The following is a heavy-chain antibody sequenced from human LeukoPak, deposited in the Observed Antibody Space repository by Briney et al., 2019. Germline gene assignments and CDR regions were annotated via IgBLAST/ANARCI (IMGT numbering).Heavy chain of an antibody. CDR1: GGSFSSYY. Sequence: PSETLSLICAVYGGSFSSYYWSWIRQPAGKGLEWIGRIHTSGSINYNPSLKSRVTMSVDTSKNQFSLSLTSVTAADTAMYYCARLRYDNSGYYYGSYYYMDVWGKGTTVTISS. CDR2: IHTSGSI. CDR3: ARLRYDNSGYYYGSYYYMDV. V-gene: IGHV4-59*10. J-gene: IGHJ6*03. D-gene: IGHD3-22*01.